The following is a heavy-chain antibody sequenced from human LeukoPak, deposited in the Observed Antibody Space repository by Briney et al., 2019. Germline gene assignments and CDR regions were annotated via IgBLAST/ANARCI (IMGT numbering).Heavy chain of an antibody. CDR1: GYTFTSYG. CDR3: ARDILPYGDYAGAFDI. J-gene: IGHJ3*02. Sequence: ATVKVSCKASGYTFTSYGISWVRQAPGQGLEWMGWISAYNGNTNYAQKLQGRVTMTTDTSTSTAYMELRSLRSDDTAVYYCARDILPYGDYAGAFDIWGQGTMVTVSS. CDR2: ISAYNGNT. V-gene: IGHV1-18*01. D-gene: IGHD4-17*01.